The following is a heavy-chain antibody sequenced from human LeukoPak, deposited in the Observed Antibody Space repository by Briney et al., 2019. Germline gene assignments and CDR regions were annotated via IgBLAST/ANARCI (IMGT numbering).Heavy chain of an antibody. Sequence: TPSETLSLTCTVSGGSISNYYWSWIRQSPGKGLEWIGYIYYSGSTNYNPSLKSRVTISVDTSKNQFSLKLSSVTAADTAVYYCARRGYDSSGYYHNYWGQGTLVTVSS. CDR3: ARRGYDSSGYYHNY. CDR2: IYYSGST. V-gene: IGHV4-59*08. J-gene: IGHJ4*02. D-gene: IGHD3-22*01. CDR1: GGSISNYY.